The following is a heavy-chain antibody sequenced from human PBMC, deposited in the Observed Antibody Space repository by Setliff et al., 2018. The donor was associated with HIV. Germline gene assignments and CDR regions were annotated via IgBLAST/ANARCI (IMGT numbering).Heavy chain of an antibody. CDR3: ARGSGDVFLISVSSGDV. D-gene: IGHD3-3*01. J-gene: IGHJ6*02. V-gene: IGHV4-31*03. CDR1: NGSISSGGYY. Sequence: TLSLTCTVSNGSISSGGYYWGWIRQHPGKGLEWIGYIYYSGATYYNPSLESRLDISVDTSKNQFSLRLNSVTAADSAVYYCARGSGDVFLISVSSGDVWGQGTTVTVSS. CDR2: IYYSGAT.